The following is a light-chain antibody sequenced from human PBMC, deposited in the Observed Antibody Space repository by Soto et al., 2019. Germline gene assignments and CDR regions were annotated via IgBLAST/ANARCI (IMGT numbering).Light chain of an antibody. CDR3: KHYNNWLYT. V-gene: IGKV3-15*01. Sequence: EIVMTQSPATLSVSPGERATLSCRASQSVSSNLAWYQQKPGQAPRHLIYGASIRETDIPDRFSGSGSGTEFTLSNSRLQSEDYALYYCKHYNNWLYTFGQGTKLEF. CDR1: QSVSSN. J-gene: IGKJ2*01. CDR2: GAS.